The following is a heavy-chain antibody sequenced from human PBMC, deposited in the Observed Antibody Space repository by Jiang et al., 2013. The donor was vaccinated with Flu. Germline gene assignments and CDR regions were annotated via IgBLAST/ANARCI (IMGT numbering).Heavy chain of an antibody. CDR3: ARDLSSIVVVPGHGMDV. V-gene: IGHV1-46*01. J-gene: IGHJ6*02. CDR1: GYTFTSYY. CDR2: INPSGGST. Sequence: GAEVKKPGASVKVSCKASGYTFTSYYMHWVRQAPGQGLEWMGIINPSGGSTSYAQKFQGRVTMTRDTSTSTVYMELSSLRSEDTAVYYCARDLSSIVVVPGHGMDVWGQGTTVTVSS. D-gene: IGHD2-2*01.